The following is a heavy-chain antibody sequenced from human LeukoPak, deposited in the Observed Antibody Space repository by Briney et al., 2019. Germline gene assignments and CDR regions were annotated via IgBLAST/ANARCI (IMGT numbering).Heavy chain of an antibody. D-gene: IGHD3-3*01. CDR2: ISSSSSYI. V-gene: IGHV3-21*01. CDR3: ARYVSYDFWSGYQIYYYYYYMDV. CDR1: GFTFSTYS. Sequence: GGSLRLTCAASGFTFSTYSMNWVRQAPEKGLEWVSSISSSSSYIYYADSVKGRFTISRDNAKNSLYLQMNSLRAEDTAVYYCARYVSYDFWSGYQIYYYYYYMDVWGKGTTVTVSS. J-gene: IGHJ6*03.